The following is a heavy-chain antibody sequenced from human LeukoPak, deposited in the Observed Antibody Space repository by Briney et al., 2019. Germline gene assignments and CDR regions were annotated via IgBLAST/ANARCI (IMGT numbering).Heavy chain of an antibody. V-gene: IGHV3-23*01. CDR2: IGGRDGST. CDR3: AKGHYYGSGSLDY. D-gene: IGHD3-10*01. Sequence: GGSLRLSCAASGFTFSSYGMSWVRQAPGKGLEWVSAIGGRDGSTYYADSVKGRFTISRDNSKNTLYVQMNSLRAEDTAVYYCAKGHYYGSGSLDYWGQGTLVTVTS. CDR1: GFTFSSYG. J-gene: IGHJ4*02.